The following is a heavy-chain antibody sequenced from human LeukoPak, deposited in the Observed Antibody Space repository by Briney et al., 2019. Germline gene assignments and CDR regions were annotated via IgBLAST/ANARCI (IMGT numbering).Heavy chain of an antibody. Sequence: ETLSLTCTVSGGSISSSSYYWGWIRQPPGKGLEWIGSIYYSGSTYYNPSLKSRVTISVDTSKNQFSLKLSSVTAADTAVYYCAREGGVVPVSYWGQGTLVTVSS. J-gene: IGHJ4*02. V-gene: IGHV4-39*07. CDR2: IYYSGST. CDR3: AREGGVVPVSY. CDR1: GGSISSSSYY. D-gene: IGHD2-2*01.